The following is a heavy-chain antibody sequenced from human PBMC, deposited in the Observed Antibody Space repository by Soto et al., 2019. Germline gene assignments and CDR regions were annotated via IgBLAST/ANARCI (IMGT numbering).Heavy chain of an antibody. J-gene: IGHJ4*02. CDR1: GFSFTDVW. Sequence: GGSLRLSCAASGFSFTDVWVGWFRQAPGKGLESISYISGPSSVIKYADSVRGRFTISRDSSTNSLYLQMNSLRVEDTAVYYCSRDPRRLDYWGQGTLVTVSS. CDR2: ISGPSSVI. CDR3: SRDPRRLDY. V-gene: IGHV3-11*01.